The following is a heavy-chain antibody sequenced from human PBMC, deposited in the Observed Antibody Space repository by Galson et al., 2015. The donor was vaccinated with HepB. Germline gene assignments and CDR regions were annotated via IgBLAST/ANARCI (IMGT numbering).Heavy chain of an antibody. V-gene: IGHV4-59*01. Sequence: ETLSLTCTVSGDSFSNYYWSWIRQPPGKGLEWIGYIYYGGSTNYNPSFKSRVTISVDTSKNQFSLKLSSVTAADTAVYYCARMLLWFGGGFDYWGQGTLVTVSS. CDR3: ARMLLWFGGGFDY. CDR1: GDSFSNYY. J-gene: IGHJ4*02. D-gene: IGHD3-10*01. CDR2: IYYGGST.